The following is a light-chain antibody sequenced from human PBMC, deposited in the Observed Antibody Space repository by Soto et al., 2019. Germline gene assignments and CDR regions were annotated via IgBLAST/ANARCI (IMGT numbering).Light chain of an antibody. CDR2: DAS. V-gene: IGKV1-5*01. CDR1: QGISTW. CDR3: QQYSSYSRT. Sequence: DIQMTQSPYTLSASVGDRVTITCRASQGISTWLAWYQQKPGTAPKLLIYDASSLESGVPSRFSGSGSGTELTLTISSLQPDDYATYYCQQYSSYSRTFGQGTKVEIK. J-gene: IGKJ1*01.